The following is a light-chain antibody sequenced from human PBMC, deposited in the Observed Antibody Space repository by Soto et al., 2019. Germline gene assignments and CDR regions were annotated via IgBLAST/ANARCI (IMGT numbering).Light chain of an antibody. CDR1: QSVYSN. CDR2: GAS. Sequence: EVMLTQSPATLSVSPGDRVTLSCKASQSVYSNLAWYQQKPGQAPSLLIYGASTRATGISARFSGSGSGTEFTLTISSLQSEDFAVYYCQQYNNWPRTFGGGPKVEIK. V-gene: IGKV3-15*01. J-gene: IGKJ4*01. CDR3: QQYNNWPRT.